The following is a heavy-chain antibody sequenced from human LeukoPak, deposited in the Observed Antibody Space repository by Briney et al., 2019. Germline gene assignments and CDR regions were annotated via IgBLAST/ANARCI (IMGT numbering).Heavy chain of an antibody. V-gene: IGHV1-8*01. CDR3: ARDYELGTAGTAYEYFDY. Sequence: ASVKVSCKASGYTFTSYDINWVRQANGQGLEWMGWMNPNSGNTGYAQKFQGRVTMTRNTSISTAYMELSSLRSDDTAVYYCARDYELGTAGTAYEYFDYWGQGTLVTVSS. J-gene: IGHJ4*02. CDR2: MNPNSGNT. CDR1: GYTFTSYD. D-gene: IGHD1-1*01.